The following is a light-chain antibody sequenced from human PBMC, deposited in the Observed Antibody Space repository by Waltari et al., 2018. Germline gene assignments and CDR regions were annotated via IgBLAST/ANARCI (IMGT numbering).Light chain of an antibody. CDR1: SSNIGAGYD. CDR2: GNR. V-gene: IGLV1-40*01. J-gene: IGLJ1*01. Sequence: QSVLTQPPSVSGAPGQTVTISCTGSSSNIGAGYDVHWYQQLPGAAPKLLIHGNRNRPSGVPDRFFGFNSDTSASLAITGLQAEDEADYYCQSYDSNLSGYVFGTGTKVSVL. CDR3: QSYDSNLSGYV.